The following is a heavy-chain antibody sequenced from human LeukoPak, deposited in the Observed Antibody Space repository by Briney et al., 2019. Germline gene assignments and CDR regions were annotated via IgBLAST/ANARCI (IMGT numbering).Heavy chain of an antibody. D-gene: IGHD3-22*01. CDR1: GGSISSGDYY. CDR3: ARARRQDYDSSGYYYGLGYYFDY. CDR2: IYYSGST. J-gene: IGHJ4*02. V-gene: IGHV4-30-4*01. Sequence: PSQTLSLTCTVSGGSISSGDYYWSWIRQPPGKGLEWIGYIYYSGSTYYNPSLKSRVTISVDTSKNQFSLKLSSVTAADTAVYYCARARRQDYDSSGYYYGLGYYFDYWGLGTLVTVSS.